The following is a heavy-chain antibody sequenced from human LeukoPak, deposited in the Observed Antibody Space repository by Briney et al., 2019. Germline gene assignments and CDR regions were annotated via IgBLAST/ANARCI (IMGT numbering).Heavy chain of an antibody. J-gene: IGHJ3*02. Sequence: SETLSLTCAVYDESFSGYYCSWIRQPPRKGLEWIGEIDHSGSTNYNPSLKSRVTISVDTSKNQFSLKLSSVTAADTAVYYCARGGDDAFDIWGQGTMVTVSS. CDR3: ARGGDDAFDI. CDR1: DESFSGYY. D-gene: IGHD3-10*01. V-gene: IGHV4-34*01. CDR2: IDHSGST.